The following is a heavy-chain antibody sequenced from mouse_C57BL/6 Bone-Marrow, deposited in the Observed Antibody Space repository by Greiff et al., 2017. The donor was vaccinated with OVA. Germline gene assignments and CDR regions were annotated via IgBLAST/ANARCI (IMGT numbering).Heavy chain of an antibody. CDR1: GFTFSSYT. J-gene: IGHJ3*01. CDR3: ARGRATVVATPFAY. CDR2: ISGGGGNT. D-gene: IGHD1-1*01. V-gene: IGHV5-9*01. Sequence: VESGGGLVKPGGSLKLSCAASGFTFSSYTMSWVRQTPEKRLEWVATISGGGGNTYYPDSVKGRFTISRDNAKNTLYLQMSSLRSEDTALYYCARGRATVVATPFAYWGQGTLVTVSA.